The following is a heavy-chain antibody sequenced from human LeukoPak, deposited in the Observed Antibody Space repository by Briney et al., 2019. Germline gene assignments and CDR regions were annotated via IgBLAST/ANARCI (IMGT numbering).Heavy chain of an antibody. V-gene: IGHV4-59*01. CDR3: ARDDSYGSGLWDY. Sequence: SETLSLTCTVSGGSISSFYWSWIRQPPGKGLEWIGYIYYSGSTNYNPSLKSRVTISVDTSKNQFSLKLSSVTAADTAVYYCARDDSYGSGLWDYWGQGTLVTVSS. CDR2: IYYSGST. D-gene: IGHD3-10*01. CDR1: GGSISSFY. J-gene: IGHJ4*02.